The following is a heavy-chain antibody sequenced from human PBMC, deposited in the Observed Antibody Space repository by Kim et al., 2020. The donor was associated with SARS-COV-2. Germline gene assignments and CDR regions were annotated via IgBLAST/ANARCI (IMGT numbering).Heavy chain of an antibody. CDR2: IYSCGSST. J-gene: IGHJ4*02. CDR3: AKGDYGGNCLMYDY. CDR1: GFTFSSYA. V-gene: IGHV3-23*03. D-gene: IGHD4-17*01. Sequence: GGSLRLSCAASGFTFSSYAMSWVRQAPGKGLEWVSVIYSCGSSTYYADSVKGRFTISRDNSKNTLYLQMNSLRAEDTAVYYCAKGDYGGNCLMYDYWGLG.